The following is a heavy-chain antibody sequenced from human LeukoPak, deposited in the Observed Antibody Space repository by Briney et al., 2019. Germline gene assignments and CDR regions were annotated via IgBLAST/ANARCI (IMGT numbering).Heavy chain of an antibody. J-gene: IGHJ5*02. CDR3: ARVRYCSSTSCYIGWFDP. CDR1: GYTFTGYC. Sequence: ASVKVSCKASGYTFTGYCMHWVRQAPGQGLEWMGWINPNSGGTNYAQKFQGRVTMTRDTSISTAYMELSRLRSDDTAVYYCARVRYCSSTSCYIGWFDPWGQGTLVTVSS. CDR2: INPNSGGT. V-gene: IGHV1-2*02. D-gene: IGHD2-2*02.